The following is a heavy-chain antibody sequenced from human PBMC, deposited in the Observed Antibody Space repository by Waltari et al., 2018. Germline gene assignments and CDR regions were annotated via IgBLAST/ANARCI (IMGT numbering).Heavy chain of an antibody. CDR1: NGSSSRYF. CDR3: ARRGISVAVEFDS. CDR2: IIHTGSS. V-gene: IGHV4-34*12. J-gene: IGHJ5*01. D-gene: IGHD6-19*01. Sequence: VHLQQWGAGLLKPSETLSLTCAAYNGSSSRYFWSWVRQSPGKGLEWIGEIIHTGSSNYNPSLKNRVTVSVDTSKNQFSLQVRSVTAADTAVYYCARRGISVAVEFDSWGQGTLVTVSS.